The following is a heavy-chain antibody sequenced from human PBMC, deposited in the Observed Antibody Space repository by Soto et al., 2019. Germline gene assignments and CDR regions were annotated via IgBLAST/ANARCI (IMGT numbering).Heavy chain of an antibody. D-gene: IGHD3-22*01. CDR2: IYYSGGT. V-gene: IGHV4-39*01. CDR1: GGSISSSSYY. CDR3: ARQERDYYYDSSGYYAWFDP. J-gene: IGHJ5*02. Sequence: SETLSLTCTVSGGSISSSSYYWGWIRQPPGKGLEWIGSIYYSGGTYYNPSLKSRVTISVDTSNNQFSLKLSSVTAADTAVYYCARQERDYYYDSSGYYAWFDPWGQGTLVTVSS.